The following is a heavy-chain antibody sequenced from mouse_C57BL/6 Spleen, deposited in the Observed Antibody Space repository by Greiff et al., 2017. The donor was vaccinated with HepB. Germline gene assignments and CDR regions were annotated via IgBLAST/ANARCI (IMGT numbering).Heavy chain of an antibody. CDR2: ISDGGSYT. V-gene: IGHV5-4*01. CDR3: ARDKMPSYYFDY. Sequence: EVQGVESGGGLVKPGGSLKLSCAASGFTFSSYAMSWVRQTPEKRLEWVATISDGGSYTYYPDNVKGRFTISRDNAKNNLYLEMSHLKSEDTAMYYCARDKMPSYYFDYWGQGTTLTVSA. CDR1: GFTFSSYA. J-gene: IGHJ2*01.